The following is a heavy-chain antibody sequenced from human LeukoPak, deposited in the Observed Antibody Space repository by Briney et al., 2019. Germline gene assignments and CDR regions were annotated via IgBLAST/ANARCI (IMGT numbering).Heavy chain of an antibody. D-gene: IGHD3-22*01. Sequence: ASVKVSCKASGYTFTSYDINWVRQATGQGLEWMGWMNPNSGNTGYAQKFQGRVTMTRDTSISTAYMELSRLRSDDTAVYYCALAYYYDSSGSPGTFDYWGQGTLVTVSS. CDR2: MNPNSGNT. J-gene: IGHJ4*02. CDR1: GYTFTSYD. CDR3: ALAYYYDSSGSPGTFDY. V-gene: IGHV1-8*01.